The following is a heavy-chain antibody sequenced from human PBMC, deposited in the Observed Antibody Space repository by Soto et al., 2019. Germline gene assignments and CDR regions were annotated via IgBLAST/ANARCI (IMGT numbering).Heavy chain of an antibody. CDR3: AKDITIFGVVIMGPFDY. J-gene: IGHJ4*02. CDR2: ISWNSGSI. V-gene: IGHV3-9*01. Sequence: PGGSLRLSCAASGFTLDDYAMHWVRQAPGKGLEWVSGISWNSGSIGYADSVKGRFTISRDNAKNSLYLQMNSLRAEDTALYYCAKDITIFGVVIMGPFDYWGQGPRSPSPQ. D-gene: IGHD3-3*01. CDR1: GFTLDDYA.